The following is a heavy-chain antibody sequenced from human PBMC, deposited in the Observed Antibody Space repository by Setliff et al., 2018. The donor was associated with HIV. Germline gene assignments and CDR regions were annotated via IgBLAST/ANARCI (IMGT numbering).Heavy chain of an antibody. Sequence: PGGSLRLSCAASGFTFSNYAMSWVRQAPGKGLEWVSAITGSGRTTYYADSVKGRFTISRDNSKNTLYLQMNSLRAEDTAVYYCARPNYYDSSGSFDYWGQGTLVTVSS. CDR1: GFTFSNYA. D-gene: IGHD3-22*01. J-gene: IGHJ4*02. CDR3: ARPNYYDSSGSFDY. CDR2: ITGSGRTT. V-gene: IGHV3-23*01.